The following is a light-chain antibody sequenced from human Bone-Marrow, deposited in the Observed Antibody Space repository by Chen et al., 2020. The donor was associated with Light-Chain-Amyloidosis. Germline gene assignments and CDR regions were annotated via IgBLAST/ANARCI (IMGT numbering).Light chain of an antibody. J-gene: IGLJ2*01. V-gene: IGLV3-21*02. CDR3: QVWDSSSDHPVV. Sequence: SYVLTQPPSVSVAPGQTARITCGGNNIGSKRVHWYQQKPGQAPVLVVYDDRDRPSGIPERFSGSNSGNTATLTISRVEAGDEADYYCQVWDSSSDHPVVFGGGTKLTVL. CDR2: DDR. CDR1: NIGSKR.